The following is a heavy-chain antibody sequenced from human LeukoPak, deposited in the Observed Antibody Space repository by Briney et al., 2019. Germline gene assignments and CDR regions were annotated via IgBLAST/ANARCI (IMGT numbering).Heavy chain of an antibody. CDR2: INPSGGST. D-gene: IGHD6-19*01. V-gene: IGHV1-46*01. J-gene: IGHJ4*02. Sequence: ASVKVSCKASGYTFTSYYMHWVRQAPGQGLEWMGIINPSGGSTSYAQKFQGRVTMTRDTSTSTVYMEVSRLRSDDTAVYYCAREGSGWYGNFDYWGQGTLVTVSS. CDR3: AREGSGWYGNFDY. CDR1: GYTFTSYY.